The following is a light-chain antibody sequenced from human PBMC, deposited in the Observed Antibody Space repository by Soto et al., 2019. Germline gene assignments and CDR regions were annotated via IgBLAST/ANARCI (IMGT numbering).Light chain of an antibody. CDR1: QSISSW. J-gene: IGKJ2*01. CDR3: QQYSGWYT. CDR2: KAS. V-gene: IGKV1-5*03. Sequence: DIQMTQSPSTLSASVGDRVTITCRASQSISSWLAWYQQKPGKAPKLLIYKASSLESGVPSRFSGSGSGTEFTLTISSLQPADFATYYCQQYSGWYTFGQGTKLEIK.